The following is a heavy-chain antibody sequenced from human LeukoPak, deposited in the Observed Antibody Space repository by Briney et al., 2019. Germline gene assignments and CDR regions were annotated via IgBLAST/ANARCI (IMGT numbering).Heavy chain of an antibody. CDR3: ARVGAPGSGSYHYWFDP. CDR1: GGSISSSSYY. V-gene: IGHV4-61*01. Sequence: SETLSLTCTVSGGSISSSSYYWSWIRQPPGKGLEWIGYIYYSGSTDYNPSLKSRVTISVDTSKNQFSLKLSSVTAADTALYYCARVGAPGSGSYHYWFDPWGQGTLVTVSS. J-gene: IGHJ5*02. CDR2: IYYSGST. D-gene: IGHD1-26*01.